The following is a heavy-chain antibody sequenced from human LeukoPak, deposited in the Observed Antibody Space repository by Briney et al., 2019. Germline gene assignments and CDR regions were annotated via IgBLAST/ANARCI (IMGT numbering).Heavy chain of an antibody. CDR2: ISTYNGHT. CDR3: ATGDPYSFDY. CDR1: GYTSNTYG. V-gene: IGHV1-18*01. J-gene: IGHJ4*02. D-gene: IGHD4-17*01. Sequence: GASVKVSYKAFGYTSNTYGISWVRQAPGQGLEYMGWISTYNGHTNYAQKFQDRVTMTAETSTNTGYMELRSLRSDDTAVYYCATGDPYSFDYWGQGTLVTVAS.